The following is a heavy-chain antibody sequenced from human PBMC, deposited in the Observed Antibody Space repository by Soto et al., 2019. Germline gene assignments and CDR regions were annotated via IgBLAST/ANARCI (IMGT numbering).Heavy chain of an antibody. J-gene: IGHJ4*02. CDR1: GFTFSSYG. V-gene: IGHV3-30*18. Sequence: ESGGGVVQPGRSLRLSCAASGFTFSSYGMHWVRQAPGKGLEWVAVISYDGSNKYYADSVKGRFTISRDNSKNTLYLQMNSLRAEDTAVYYCAKDALRYCSGGSCYPWHSYYFDYWGQGTLVTVSS. CDR3: AKDALRYCSGGSCYPWHSYYFDY. CDR2: ISYDGSNK. D-gene: IGHD2-15*01.